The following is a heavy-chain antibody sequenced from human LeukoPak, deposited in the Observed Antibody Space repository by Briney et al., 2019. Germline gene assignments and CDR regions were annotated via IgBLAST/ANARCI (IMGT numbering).Heavy chain of an antibody. CDR1: GYTFTSYS. CDR3: ARGRRRDGYNVSYYFDY. CDR2: IIPIFGTA. D-gene: IGHD5-24*01. Sequence: ASVKVSCKASGYTFTSYSISWVRQAPGQGLEWMGGIIPIFGTANYAQKFQGRVTITADESTSTAYMELSSLRSEDTAVYYCARGRRRDGYNVSYYFDYWGQGTLVTVSS. J-gene: IGHJ4*02. V-gene: IGHV1-69*13.